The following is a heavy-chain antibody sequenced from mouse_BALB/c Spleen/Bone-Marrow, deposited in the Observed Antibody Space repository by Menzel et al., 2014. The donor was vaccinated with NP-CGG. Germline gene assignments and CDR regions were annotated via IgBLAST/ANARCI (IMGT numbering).Heavy chain of an antibody. CDR2: IDPANGDI. D-gene: IGHD2-1*01. CDR1: GFNIKDTY. J-gene: IGHJ3*01. V-gene: IGHV14-3*02. CDR3: ARGGNYGWFAY. Sequence: VQLKESGAELVKPGASVKLSCTASGFNIKDTYMHWAKQRPEQGLEWIGRIDPANGDIIYDPKFQGKATITADTSSNTAYLQLSSLTSEDTAVYYCARGGNYGWFAYWGQGTLVTVSA.